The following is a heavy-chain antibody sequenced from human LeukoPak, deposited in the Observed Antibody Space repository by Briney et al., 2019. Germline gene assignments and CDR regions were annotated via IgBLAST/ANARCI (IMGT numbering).Heavy chain of an antibody. CDR2: IGGDAVST. J-gene: IGHJ4*02. V-gene: IGHV3-23*01. D-gene: IGHD3-3*01. CDR1: GFTFSSYA. CDR3: AKDLWKADY. Sequence: GSLRLSCAASGFTFSSYAMSWVRQAPGKGLEWVSAIGGDAVSTYYADSVKGRFSISRDNSKNTLYLQMNSLRADGTAVYYCAKDLWKADYWGQGTLVTVSS.